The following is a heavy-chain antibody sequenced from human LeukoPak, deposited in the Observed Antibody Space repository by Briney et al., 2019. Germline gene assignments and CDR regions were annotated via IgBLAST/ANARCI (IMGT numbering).Heavy chain of an antibody. J-gene: IGHJ5*02. CDR3: ASEYYDSSGYHNNWFDP. V-gene: IGHV3-66*02. Sequence: PGGSLRLSCAASGLTVSSNYMSWVRQAPGKGLEWVSVIYSGGSTYYADSVKGRFTISRDNSKNTLYLQMNSLRAEDTAVYYCASEYYDSSGYHNNWFDPWGQGTLVTVSS. CDR2: IYSGGST. CDR1: GLTVSSNY. D-gene: IGHD3-22*01.